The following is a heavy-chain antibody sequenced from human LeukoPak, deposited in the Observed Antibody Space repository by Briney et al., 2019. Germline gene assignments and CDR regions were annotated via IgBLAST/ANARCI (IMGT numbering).Heavy chain of an antibody. CDR1: GGSISSYY. D-gene: IGHD6-13*01. CDR3: ARAYSSSSGWFDP. CDR2: IYYSGST. Sequence: SETLSLTCTVSGGSISSYYWSWIRQPPGRGLEWIGYIYYSGSTNYNPSLKSRVTISVDTSKNQFSLKLSSVTAADTAVYYCARAYSSSSGWFDPWGQGTLVTVSS. V-gene: IGHV4-59*01. J-gene: IGHJ5*02.